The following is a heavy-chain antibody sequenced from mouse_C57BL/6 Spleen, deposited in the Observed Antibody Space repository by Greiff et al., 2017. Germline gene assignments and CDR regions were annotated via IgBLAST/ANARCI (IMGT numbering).Heavy chain of an antibody. D-gene: IGHD1-1*01. V-gene: IGHV5-12*01. CDR3: ASPYHGSSYVWFAY. CDR2: ISNGGGST. Sequence: EVQLVESGGGLVQPGGSLKLSCAASGFTFSDYYMYWVRQTPEKRLEWVAYISNGGGSTYYPATVKGRFTISRDNAKNTLYLQMSRLKSEDTAMYYCASPYHGSSYVWFAYWGQGTLVTVSA. J-gene: IGHJ3*01. CDR1: GFTFSDYY.